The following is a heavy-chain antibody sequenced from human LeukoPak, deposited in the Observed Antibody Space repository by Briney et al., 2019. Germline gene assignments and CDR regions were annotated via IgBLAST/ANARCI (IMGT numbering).Heavy chain of an antibody. CDR3: ARGLGAPDS. Sequence: GGSLRLSCAASGFTFSSYWVSWVRQAPGKGLEWVANVKQDGREKHCVDSVKGRFTISRDNAKNSVYLQMNSLRVEDTAVYYCARGLGAPDSWGHGTLVTVSS. CDR2: VKQDGREK. CDR1: GFTFSSYW. V-gene: IGHV3-7*01. D-gene: IGHD1-26*01. J-gene: IGHJ5*01.